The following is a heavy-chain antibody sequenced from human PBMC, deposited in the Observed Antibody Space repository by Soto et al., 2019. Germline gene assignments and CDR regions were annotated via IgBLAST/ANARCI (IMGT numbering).Heavy chain of an antibody. D-gene: IGHD6-19*01. CDR3: ARYVSGWYDH. Sequence: QVQLQESGPGLVKPSETLSLTCTVSGGSVNSGGYYWSWIRQPPGKGLEWIGYVSYSGSTNYNPSLTSRVNISVDTSKNPSSLKPSSVTAADTAVYYCARYVSGWYDHWGQGTLVTVSS. CDR2: VSYSGST. CDR1: GGSVNSGGYY. V-gene: IGHV4-61*08. J-gene: IGHJ5*02.